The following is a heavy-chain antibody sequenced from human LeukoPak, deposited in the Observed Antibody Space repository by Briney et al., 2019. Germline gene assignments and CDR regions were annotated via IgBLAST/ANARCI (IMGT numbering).Heavy chain of an antibody. CDR2: IHNDETFG. Sequence: GRSLRLSCAASGFTFGRFGMQCVRQAPGKGLEWVAVIHNDETFGQYADSVKGRFTISKDNSQNTLYLEMNSLRDDDTAVYYCAKEGGSLRGYLDVWGKGTTVTVSS. V-gene: IGHV3-33*06. J-gene: IGHJ6*03. CDR3: AKEGGSLRGYLDV. D-gene: IGHD3-16*01. CDR1: GFTFGRFG.